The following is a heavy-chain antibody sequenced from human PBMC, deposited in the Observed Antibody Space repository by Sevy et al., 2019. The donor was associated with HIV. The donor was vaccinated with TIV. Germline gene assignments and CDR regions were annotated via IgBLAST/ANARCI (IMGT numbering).Heavy chain of an antibody. CDR3: ATGPPDGSYDYFDY. CDR2: ISGLSNYI. V-gene: IGHV3-21*01. D-gene: IGHD1-26*01. CDR1: GFTFSSYN. Sequence: GGSLRLSCAASGFTFSSYNMNWVRQAPGKGLEWVSSISGLSNYIYYADSMKGRITISRDNAKNSLYLQMNSLRAEDTAIYYCATGPPDGSYDYFDYWGQGTLVTVSS. J-gene: IGHJ4*02.